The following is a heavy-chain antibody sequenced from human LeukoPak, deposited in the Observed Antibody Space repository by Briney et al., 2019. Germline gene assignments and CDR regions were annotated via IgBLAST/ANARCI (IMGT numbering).Heavy chain of an antibody. CDR2: LNQGESDK. CDR1: GFTCCGLW. J-gene: IGHJ4*02. V-gene: IGHV3-7*01. CDR3: TRDRSRAEDD. Sequence: PAGPVSFSGAAYGFTCCGLWWIWLPPAPGKEWKGMANLNQGESDKYYVDSVKGRFTIARDNANNLLYLQMNSLRGEDTAVYYCTRDRSRAEDDWGQGTLVSVSS. D-gene: IGHD1-14*01.